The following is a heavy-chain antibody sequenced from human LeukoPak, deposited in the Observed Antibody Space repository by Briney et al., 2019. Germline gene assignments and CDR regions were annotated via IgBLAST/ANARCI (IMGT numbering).Heavy chain of an antibody. D-gene: IGHD3-22*01. J-gene: IGHJ5*02. V-gene: IGHV4-31*03. CDR3: ARDYGDYYDSSGYYFGFDP. CDR1: GGSISSGGYY. CDR2: IYYSGGT. Sequence: KTSQTLSLTCTVSGGSISSGGYYWSWIRQHPGKGLEWIGYIYYSGGTYYNPSLKSRVTISVDTSKNQFSLKLSSVTAADTAVYYCARDYGDYYDSSGYYFGFDPWGQGTLVTVSS.